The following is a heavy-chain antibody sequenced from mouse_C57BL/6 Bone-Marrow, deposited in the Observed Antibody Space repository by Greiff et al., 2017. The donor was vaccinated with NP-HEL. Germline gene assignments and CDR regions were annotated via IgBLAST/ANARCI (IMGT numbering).Heavy chain of an antibody. CDR2: IHPNSGST. J-gene: IGHJ4*01. CDR3: ARGLLWVRRRDYYAMDY. D-gene: IGHD2-14*01. V-gene: IGHV1-64*01. Sequence: QVQLQQPGAELVKPGASVKLSCKASGYTFTSYWMHWVKQRPGQGLEWIGMIHPNSGSTNYNEKFKGKATLTVDKSSSTAYMQLSSLTSEDSAVYYCARGLLWVRRRDYYAMDYGGQGTSVTVSS. CDR1: GYTFTSYW.